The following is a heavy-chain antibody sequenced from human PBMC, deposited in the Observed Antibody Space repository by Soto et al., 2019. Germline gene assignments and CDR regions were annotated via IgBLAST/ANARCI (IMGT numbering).Heavy chain of an antibody. Sequence: PGESLLVSDKSPGYSFTRYWIVCVLQMPGKGLEWMGIIYPGDSDTRCSPSFQGQVTISADKSISTAYLQWSSLKASETAMYYCARQGSSSWYRPLDYWGQGTMVTVSS. CDR3: ARQGSSSWYRPLDY. V-gene: IGHV5-51*01. CDR2: IYPGDSDT. CDR1: GYSFTRYW. D-gene: IGHD6-13*01. J-gene: IGHJ4*02.